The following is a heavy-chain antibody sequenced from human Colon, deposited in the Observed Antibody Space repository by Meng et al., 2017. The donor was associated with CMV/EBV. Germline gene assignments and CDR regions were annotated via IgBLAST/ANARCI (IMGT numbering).Heavy chain of an antibody. CDR2: INPNSGGT. CDR3: AREGDGEGLPQRGSSCPLDY. CDR1: GYTFTGYY. V-gene: IGHV1-2*02. J-gene: IGHJ4*02. Sequence: ASVKVSCKASGYTFTGYYMHWVRQAPGQGLEWMGWINPNSGGTNYAQKFQGRVTMTRDTSISTAYMELSRLRSYDTAVYYGAREGDGEGLPQRGSSCPLDYWGQGTLVTVSS. D-gene: IGHD6-13*01.